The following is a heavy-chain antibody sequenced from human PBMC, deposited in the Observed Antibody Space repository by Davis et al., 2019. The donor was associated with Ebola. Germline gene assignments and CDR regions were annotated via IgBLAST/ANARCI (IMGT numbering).Heavy chain of an antibody. D-gene: IGHD3-22*01. Sequence: PGGSLRLSCAASEFTLSSYDMNWVRLAPGKGLEWVSVISGSGGRTYYADSVKGRFTISRDNSKNTLYLQMNSLRAEDTAVYYCAKWRGGRHYDSPYFDYWGQGTLVTVSS. J-gene: IGHJ4*02. CDR2: ISGSGGRT. CDR3: AKWRGGRHYDSPYFDY. V-gene: IGHV3-23*01. CDR1: EFTLSSYD.